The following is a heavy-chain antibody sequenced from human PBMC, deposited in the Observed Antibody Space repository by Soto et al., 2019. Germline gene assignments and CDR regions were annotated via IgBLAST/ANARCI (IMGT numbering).Heavy chain of an antibody. CDR2: INHSGST. V-gene: IGHV4-34*01. Sequence: QVQLQQWGAGLLKPSETLSLTCAVYGGSFSGYYWSWIRQPPGKGLEWIGEINHSGSTNYNPSLKSRGTISGDTSKNQFSLKLSSVTAADTAVYYCARVDSRGWYVDYWGQGTLLTVSS. CDR1: GGSFSGYY. J-gene: IGHJ4*02. D-gene: IGHD6-19*01. CDR3: ARVDSRGWYVDY.